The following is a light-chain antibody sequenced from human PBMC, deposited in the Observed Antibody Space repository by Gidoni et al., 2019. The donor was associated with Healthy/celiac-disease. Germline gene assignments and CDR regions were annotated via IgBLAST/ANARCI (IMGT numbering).Light chain of an antibody. J-gene: IGKJ1*01. V-gene: IGKV1-39*01. Sequence: DIKMTQSPSSLSASVGDRVTITCRASQSISSYLNWYQQKPGKAPKLLIYAASSLQIGVPSRFSGSGSGTDFTLTISSLQPEDFATYYCQQSYSTPPTFGQGTKVEIK. CDR2: AAS. CDR3: QQSYSTPPT. CDR1: QSISSY.